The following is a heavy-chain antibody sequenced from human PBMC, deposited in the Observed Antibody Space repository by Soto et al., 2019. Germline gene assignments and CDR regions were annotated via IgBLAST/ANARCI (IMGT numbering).Heavy chain of an antibody. CDR2: IYYSGST. J-gene: IGHJ5*02. CDR3: ARATDDFWSGYGNWFDP. CDR1: GGSISSGGYY. Sequence: PSETLSLTCTVSGGSISSGGYYWSWIRQHPGKGLEWIGYIYYSGSTYYNPSLKSRVTISVDTSKNQFSLKLSSVTAADTAVYYCARATDDFWSGYGNWFDPWGQGTLVTSPQ. D-gene: IGHD3-3*01. V-gene: IGHV4-31*03.